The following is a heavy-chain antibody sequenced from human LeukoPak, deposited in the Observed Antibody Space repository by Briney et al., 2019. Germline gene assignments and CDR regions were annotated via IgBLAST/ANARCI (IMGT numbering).Heavy chain of an antibody. D-gene: IGHD3-10*01. Sequence: GGSLRLSCVDSGFTFSNYWMSWVRQAPGKGLEWVANINLDGTEKYYVDSVKGRFTISRDNAKNSLYLQMNSLRDEDTAVYYCARDLTTMVRGLPLDYWGQGTLVTVSS. J-gene: IGHJ4*02. V-gene: IGHV3-7*01. CDR1: GFTFSNYW. CDR3: ARDLTTMVRGLPLDY. CDR2: INLDGTEK.